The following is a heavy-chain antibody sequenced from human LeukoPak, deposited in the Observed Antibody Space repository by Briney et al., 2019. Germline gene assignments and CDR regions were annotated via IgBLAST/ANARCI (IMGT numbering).Heavy chain of an antibody. CDR2: IKQDGSEK. CDR3: AREEGKHIVVVTAISFDY. J-gene: IGHJ4*02. V-gene: IGHV3-7*01. D-gene: IGHD2-21*02. CDR1: GFTFSSYW. Sequence: GGSLRLSCAASGFTFSSYWMSWVRQAPGKGLKWVANIKQDGSEKYYVDSVKGRFTISRDNAKDSLYLQMNSLRAEDTAVYYCAREEGKHIVVVTAISFDYWGQGTLVTVSS.